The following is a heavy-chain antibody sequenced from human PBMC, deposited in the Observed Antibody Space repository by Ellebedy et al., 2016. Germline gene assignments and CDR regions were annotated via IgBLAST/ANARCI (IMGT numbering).Heavy chain of an antibody. CDR3: ARDYDSSGYQTE. CDR1: GGSISSYY. D-gene: IGHD3-22*01. J-gene: IGHJ4*02. V-gene: IGHV4-59*12. CDR2: IYYSGST. Sequence: SETLSLTXAVSGGSISSYYWSWIRQPPGKGLEWIGYIYYSGSTNYNPSLKSRVTISVDTSKNQFSLKLSSVTAADTAVYYCARDYDSSGYQTEWGQGTLVTVSS.